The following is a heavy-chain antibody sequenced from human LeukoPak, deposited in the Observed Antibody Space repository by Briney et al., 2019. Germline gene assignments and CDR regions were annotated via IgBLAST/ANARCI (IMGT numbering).Heavy chain of an antibody. CDR2: IYYSGST. D-gene: IGHD3-3*01. CDR3: ARDSYDFWSGYYGSFDP. V-gene: IGHV4-59*01. Sequence: SETLSLTCTVSGGSISSYYWSWIRQPPGKGLEWIGYIYYSGSTNYNPSLKGRVTISVDTSKNQFSLKLSSVTAADTAVYYCARDSYDFWSGYYGSFDPWGQGTLVTVSS. J-gene: IGHJ5*02. CDR1: GGSISSYY.